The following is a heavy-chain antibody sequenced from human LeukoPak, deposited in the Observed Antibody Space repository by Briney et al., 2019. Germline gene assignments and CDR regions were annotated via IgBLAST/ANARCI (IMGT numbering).Heavy chain of an antibody. CDR3: ATSRVLRYFDWLFPLGFDY. Sequence: ASVKVSCKASGYTFTGYYMHWVRQAPGKGLEWMGGFDPEDGETIYAQKFQGRVTMTEDTSTDTAYMELSSLRSEDTAVYYCATSRVLRYFDWLFPLGFDYWGQGTLVTVSS. D-gene: IGHD3-9*01. V-gene: IGHV1-24*01. CDR2: FDPEDGET. J-gene: IGHJ4*02. CDR1: GYTFTGYY.